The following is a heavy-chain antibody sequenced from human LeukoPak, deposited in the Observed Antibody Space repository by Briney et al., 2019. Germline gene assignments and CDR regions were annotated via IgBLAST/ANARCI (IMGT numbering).Heavy chain of an antibody. CDR2: ISNNGGYT. V-gene: IGHV3-23*01. D-gene: IGHD2-15*01. Sequence: GGSLRLSCAASGFTFSSSAMSWVRQAPGKGLEWVSAISNNGGYTYYADSVQGRFIISRDNSKSTLCLQMNSLRAEDTAVYYCAKQLGYCSDGSCYFPYWAQGTLVTVSS. J-gene: IGHJ4*02. CDR3: AKQLGYCSDGSCYFPY. CDR1: GFTFSSSA.